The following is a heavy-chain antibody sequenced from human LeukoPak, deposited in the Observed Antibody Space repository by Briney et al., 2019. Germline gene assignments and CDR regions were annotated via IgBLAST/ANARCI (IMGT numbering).Heavy chain of an antibody. V-gene: IGHV4-61*02. J-gene: IGHJ4*02. CDR2: FYSSGNT. D-gene: IGHD3-22*01. Sequence: SQTLSLTCTVSGGSISSGGYYWSWIRQPAGKGLEWIGRFYSSGNTNYNPSLKSRVTISVDTSKNQFSLKLSSVTAADTAVYYCARGENYYDSSGYTDYFDYWGQGTLVTVSS. CDR1: GGSISSGGYY. CDR3: ARGENYYDSSGYTDYFDY.